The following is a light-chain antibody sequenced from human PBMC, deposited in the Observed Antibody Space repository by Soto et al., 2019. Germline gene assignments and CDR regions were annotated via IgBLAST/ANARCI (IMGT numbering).Light chain of an antibody. CDR2: EVS. J-gene: IGLJ3*02. V-gene: IGLV2-14*01. CDR1: SSDVGGYNY. CDR3: SSYTSSSTFWV. Sequence: QSVLTQPASVSGSPGQSITISCTGTSSDVGGYNYVSWYQQHPGKAPKLMIYEVSNRPSGVSNRFSGSKSGNTASLTISGLQAEDEADYYCSSYTSSSTFWVFGGGTKL.